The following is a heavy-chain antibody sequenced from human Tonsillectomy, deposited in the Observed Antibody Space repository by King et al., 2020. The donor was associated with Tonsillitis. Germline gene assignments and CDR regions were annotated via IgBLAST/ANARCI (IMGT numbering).Heavy chain of an antibody. Sequence: QLQESGPGLVKPSETLSLTCTVSGGSISSYYWSWIRQPAGKGLGWIGRIYTSGSTNYNPSLKSRVTMSVDTSKNQFFLKLSTVTAADTAVYYRARVTVYDFWGGFQTVAFDIWGQGTMVTVSS. D-gene: IGHD3-3*01. CDR3: ARVTVYDFWGGFQTVAFDI. J-gene: IGHJ3*02. CDR1: GGSISSYY. V-gene: IGHV4-4*07. CDR2: IYTSGST.